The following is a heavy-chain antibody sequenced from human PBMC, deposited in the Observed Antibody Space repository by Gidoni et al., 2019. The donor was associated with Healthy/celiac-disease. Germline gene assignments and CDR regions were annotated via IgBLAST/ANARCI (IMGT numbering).Heavy chain of an antibody. CDR1: GYTFTSYY. V-gene: IGHV1-46*01. Sequence: QVQLVQSGAEVKKPGASVKVSCKASGYTFTSYYMHWVRQAPGQGLEWMGIINPSGGSTSYAQKFQGRVTMTRDTSTSTVYRELSSLRSEDTAVYYCARETYYDILTGYDPFYYYYGMDVWGQGTTVTVSS. D-gene: IGHD3-9*01. CDR2: INPSGGST. CDR3: ARETYYDILTGYDPFYYYYGMDV. J-gene: IGHJ6*02.